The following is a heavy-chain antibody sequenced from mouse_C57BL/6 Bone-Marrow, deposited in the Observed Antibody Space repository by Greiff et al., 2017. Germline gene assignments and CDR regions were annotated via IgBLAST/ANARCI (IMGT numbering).Heavy chain of an antibody. CDR2: IYPGSGST. CDR3: ATEYYGSSLYAMDY. J-gene: IGHJ4*01. CDR1: GYTFTSYW. V-gene: IGHV1-55*01. Sequence: QVQLQQSGAELVKPGASVKMSCKASGYTFTSYWITWVKQRPGQGLEWIGDIYPGSGSTNYNEKFKSKATLTVDTSSSTAYMQLSSLTSEDSAVYYCATEYYGSSLYAMDYWGQGTSVTVSS. D-gene: IGHD1-1*01.